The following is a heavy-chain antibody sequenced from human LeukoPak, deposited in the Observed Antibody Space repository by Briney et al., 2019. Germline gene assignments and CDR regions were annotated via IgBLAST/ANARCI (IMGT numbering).Heavy chain of an antibody. J-gene: IGHJ5*02. D-gene: IGHD5-12*01. V-gene: IGHV4-61*02. CDR1: GGSISSGSYY. CDR2: IYTSGST. CDR3: ARRGLRYDWFDP. Sequence: SETLSLTCTVSGGSISSGSYYWSWIRQPAGKGLEWIGRIYTSGSTNYNPSLKSRVTISVDTSKNQFSLKLSSVTAADTAVYYCARRGLRYDWFDPWGQGTLVTVSS.